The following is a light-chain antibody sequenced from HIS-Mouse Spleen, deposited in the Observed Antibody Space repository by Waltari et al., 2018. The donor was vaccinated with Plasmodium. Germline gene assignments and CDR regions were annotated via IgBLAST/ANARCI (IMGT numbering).Light chain of an antibody. CDR3: QQYNNWSFT. CDR2: GAS. V-gene: IGKV3-15*01. Sequence: EIVMMQSPATLSVSPGERATLSCRASQRVSSNLAWYQQKPGTAPRLLIYGASTRATGIPARFSGSGSGTEFTLTISSLQSEDFAVYYCQQYNNWSFTFGPGTKVDIK. J-gene: IGKJ3*01. CDR1: QRVSSN.